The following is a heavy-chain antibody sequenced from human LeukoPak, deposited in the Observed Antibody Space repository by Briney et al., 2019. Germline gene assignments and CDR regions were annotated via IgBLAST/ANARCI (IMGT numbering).Heavy chain of an antibody. CDR1: GYTFTSYA. V-gene: IGHV7-4-1*02. J-gene: IGHJ4*02. D-gene: IGHD3-22*01. CDR3: ARDIPYYYDSSGYYQGGGFDY. CDR2: INTNTGNP. Sequence: ASVKVSCKASGYTFTSYAMNWVRQAPGQGLEWMGWINTNTGNPTYAQGFTGRFVFSLDTSVSTAYLQISSLKAEDTAVYYCARDIPYYYDSSGYYQGGGFDYWGQGTLVTVSS.